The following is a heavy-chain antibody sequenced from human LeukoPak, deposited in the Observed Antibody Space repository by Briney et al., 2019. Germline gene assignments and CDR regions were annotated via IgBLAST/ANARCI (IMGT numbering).Heavy chain of an antibody. J-gene: IGHJ4*02. CDR2: INQDGSDK. Sequence: GGSLRLSCAASGFTFSIYWMSWVRQAPGKGLEWLANINQDGSDKYYVDSVKGRFTISRDNVKNSVYLQMNSLRVEDTAVYYCASFDLGWGQGTLVTVSS. CDR3: ASFDLG. V-gene: IGHV3-7*01. CDR1: GFTFSIYW.